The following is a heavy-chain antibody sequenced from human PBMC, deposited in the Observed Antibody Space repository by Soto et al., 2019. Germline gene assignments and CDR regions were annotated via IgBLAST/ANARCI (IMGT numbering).Heavy chain of an antibody. Sequence: QVQLVESGGGVVQPGRSLRLSCAASGFIFSSYGMHWVRQAPGKGLEWVAALWYDGSNKYYADSVKGRFTISRDKSKNTLYLQMNGLRAEDTAMSYGARGGGGYHLDSWGRGTLVTVSS. V-gene: IGHV3-33*01. CDR2: LWYDGSNK. CDR3: ARGGGGYHLDS. J-gene: IGHJ4*02. CDR1: GFIFSSYG. D-gene: IGHD1-26*01.